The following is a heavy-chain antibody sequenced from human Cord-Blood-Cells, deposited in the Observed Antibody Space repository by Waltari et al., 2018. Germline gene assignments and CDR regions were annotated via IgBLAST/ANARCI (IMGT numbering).Heavy chain of an antibody. V-gene: IGHV4-34*01. CDR3: ARGYCSSTSCYTRRGNYFDY. CDR2: INHSGST. D-gene: IGHD2-2*02. Sequence: QVQLQQWGAGLLKPSETLSLTCAVYGGSFRGYYWRWLRQPPGKGLEWIEEINHSGSTNYNPSLKSRVTISVDTSKNQFSLKLSSVTAADTAVYYCARGYCSSTSCYTRRGNYFDYWGQGTLVTISS. CDR1: GGSFRGYY. J-gene: IGHJ4*02.